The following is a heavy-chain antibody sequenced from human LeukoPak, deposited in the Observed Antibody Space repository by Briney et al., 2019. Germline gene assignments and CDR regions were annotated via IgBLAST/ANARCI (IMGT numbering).Heavy chain of an antibody. CDR3: ASGYSGHDY. J-gene: IGHJ4*02. CDR2: INHSGST. CDR1: GGSFSGYY. D-gene: IGHD2-15*01. Sequence: SETLSLTCAVYGGSFSGYYWSWIRQPPGKGLEWIGEINHSGSTNYNPSLKSRVTISVDASKNQFSLKLSSVTAADTAVYYCASGYSGHDYWGQGTLVTVSS. V-gene: IGHV4-34*01.